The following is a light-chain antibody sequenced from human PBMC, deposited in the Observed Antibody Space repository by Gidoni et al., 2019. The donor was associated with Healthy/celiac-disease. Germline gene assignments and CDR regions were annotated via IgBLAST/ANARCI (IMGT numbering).Light chain of an antibody. Sequence: IVLTQSPATLSWSPGESATLSCRASQSVSSYLAWYQQKPGQAPRLLIYDASNRATGIPARFSGSGSGTDFTLTISSLEPEDFAVYYCQQRSNWPPLFGPGTKVDIK. CDR2: DAS. J-gene: IGKJ3*01. V-gene: IGKV3-11*01. CDR3: QQRSNWPPL. CDR1: QSVSSY.